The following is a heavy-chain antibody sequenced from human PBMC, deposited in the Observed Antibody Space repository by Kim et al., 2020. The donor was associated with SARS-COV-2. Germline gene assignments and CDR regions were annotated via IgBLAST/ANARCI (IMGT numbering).Heavy chain of an antibody. CDR1: GFTLTINA. V-gene: IGHV3-23*01. CDR3: AKDRGGSGWPVFDY. CDR2: IRAGAETT. J-gene: IGHJ4*02. D-gene: IGHD6-19*01. Sequence: GGSLRLSCAASGFTLTINAMSWVRQPLGRGLEWVSTIRAGAETTYYANSVNGRFTISRDSSTHTLYLQLDSLRADDTAIYYCAKDRGGSGWPVFDYWGQGTLVTVTS.